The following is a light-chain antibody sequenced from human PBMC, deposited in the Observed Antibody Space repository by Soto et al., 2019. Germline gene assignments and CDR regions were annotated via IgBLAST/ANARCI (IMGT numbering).Light chain of an antibody. J-gene: IGLJ1*01. CDR3: CSYAGSSYYV. CDR1: SSDVGGYNY. V-gene: IGLV2-8*01. Sequence: QSVLTQPPSASGSPGQSVTISCTGTSSDVGGYNYVSWYQQHPGKAPKLMIYEVSKRPSGVSNRFSGSKSGNTASLTISGLQAEDEAYYYCCSYAGSSYYVFGSGTKSPS. CDR2: EVS.